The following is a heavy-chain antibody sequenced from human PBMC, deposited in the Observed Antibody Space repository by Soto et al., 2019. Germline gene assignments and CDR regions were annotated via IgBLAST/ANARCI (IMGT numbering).Heavy chain of an antibody. CDR1: GGSITTYY. V-gene: IGHV4-59*01. D-gene: IGHD3-10*01. CDR3: ARFREASWFDP. J-gene: IGHJ5*02. Sequence: PSETLSLTCTVSGGSITTYYWSWIRQPPGKGLEWIGYIYYSGSTNYNPSLKSRVSISVDTSKNQFPLKLSSVTAADTAVYYCARFREASWFDPWGQGTLVTVSS. CDR2: IYYSGST.